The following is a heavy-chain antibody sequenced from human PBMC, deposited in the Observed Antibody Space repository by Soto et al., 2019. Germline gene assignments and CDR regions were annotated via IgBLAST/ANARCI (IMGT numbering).Heavy chain of an antibody. CDR1: GYSFTSYW. D-gene: IGHD6-19*01. Sequence: LKISCKGSGYSFTSYWIGWVRQMPGKGLEWMGIIYPGDSDTRYSPSFQGQVAFSADKSISTAYLQWSGLKASDTAIYYCARRLSTGWFFDFWGQGTLVTVSS. J-gene: IGHJ4*02. CDR2: IYPGDSDT. CDR3: ARRLSTGWFFDF. V-gene: IGHV5-51*01.